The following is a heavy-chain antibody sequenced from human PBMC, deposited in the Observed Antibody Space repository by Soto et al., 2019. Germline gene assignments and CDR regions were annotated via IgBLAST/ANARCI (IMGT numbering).Heavy chain of an antibody. CDR1: GFTFGDYA. CDR3: TRDYTLSLYAFDI. D-gene: IGHD4-4*01. CDR2: IRSKAYGGTT. V-gene: IGHV3-49*03. Sequence: GGSLRLSCTASGFTFGDYAMSWFRQAPGKGLEWVGFIRSKAYGGTTEYAASVKGRFTISRDDSKSIAYLQMNSLKTEDTAVYYCTRDYTLSLYAFDIWGQGTMVTVSS. J-gene: IGHJ3*02.